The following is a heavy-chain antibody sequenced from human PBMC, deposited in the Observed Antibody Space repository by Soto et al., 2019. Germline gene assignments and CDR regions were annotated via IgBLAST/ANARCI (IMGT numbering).Heavy chain of an antibody. D-gene: IGHD3-10*01. J-gene: IGHJ6*02. CDR3: ARGGSGSGSYEHYYYYGMDV. CDR1: GGSISSYY. CDR2: IYYSRST. Sequence: SETLSLTCTVSGGSISSYYWSWIRQPPGKGLEWIGYIYYSRSTNYNPSLKSRVTISVDTSKNQFSLKLSSVTAADTAVYYCARGGSGSGSYEHYYYYGMDVWGQGTTVTVSS. V-gene: IGHV4-59*01.